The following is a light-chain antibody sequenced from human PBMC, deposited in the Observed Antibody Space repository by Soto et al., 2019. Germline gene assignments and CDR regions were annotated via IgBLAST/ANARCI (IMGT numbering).Light chain of an antibody. CDR2: ATS. Sequence: IPMTPSPSSLSASVGDRVTISCRASQTISNHLNWYQQKPGKAPKLLIYATSTLQSGVPSRFSGSGSETDFTLTISSLQPEDFATYYCQQSYNSHTFGQGTKVDIK. CDR1: QTISNH. V-gene: IGKV1-39*01. J-gene: IGKJ2*01. CDR3: QQSYNSHT.